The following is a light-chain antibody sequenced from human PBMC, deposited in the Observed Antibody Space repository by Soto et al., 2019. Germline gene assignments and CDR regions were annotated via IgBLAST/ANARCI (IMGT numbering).Light chain of an antibody. V-gene: IGKV3-11*01. CDR3: QQRSSWHRT. CDR1: QSVSSY. CDR2: DAS. J-gene: IGKJ2*01. Sequence: EIVLTQSPATLSLSPGERATLSCRASQSVSSYLAWYQQKPGQAPRLLIYDASNRATGIPARFSGSGSGTDFTLTISSLEPEDFAVYSCQQRSSWHRTFGQGNKLEIK.